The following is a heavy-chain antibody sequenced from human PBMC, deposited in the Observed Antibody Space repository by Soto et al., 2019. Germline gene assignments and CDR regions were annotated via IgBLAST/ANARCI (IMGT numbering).Heavy chain of an antibody. Sequence: GSLRLSCETSGFTFSTSWMHWVRQTPGKGLVWVSRINSDGSSVSYTDSVKGRFTISRDNAKNTAYLEMNSMKGEDTAVYYCVRPSSLFIVMDFWGHGTQVTVSS. D-gene: IGHD3-16*02. CDR2: INSDGSSV. CDR1: GFTFSTSW. J-gene: IGHJ4*01. CDR3: VRPSSLFIVMDF. V-gene: IGHV3-74*01.